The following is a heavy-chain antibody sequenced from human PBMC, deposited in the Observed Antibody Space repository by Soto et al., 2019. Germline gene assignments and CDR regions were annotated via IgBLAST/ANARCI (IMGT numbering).Heavy chain of an antibody. Sequence: ASVKVSCKDSGYTFTSYAIHWVRQAPGQSLEWMGSVNGANGKTKYSQKFQGRVTITRDTSASTDYMELNRLRSEDKDVYYCARAPGNYYYYAMDVWGQGTTVTVSS. J-gene: IGHJ6*01. CDR3: ARAPGNYYYYAMDV. CDR2: VNGANGKT. CDR1: GYTFTSYA. D-gene: IGHD1-26*01. V-gene: IGHV1-3*01.